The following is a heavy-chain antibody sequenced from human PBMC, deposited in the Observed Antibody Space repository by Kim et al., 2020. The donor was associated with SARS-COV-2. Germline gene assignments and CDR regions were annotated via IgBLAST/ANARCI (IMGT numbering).Heavy chain of an antibody. CDR2: IYYSGST. Sequence: SETLSLTCTVSGGSISSSSYYWGWIRQPPGKGLEWIGSIYYSGSTYYNPSLKSRVTISVDTSKNQFSLKLSAVTAADTAVYYCARIPSGGRYDSRGYYLQYFQPWGQGTLGTVSS. J-gene: IGHJ1*01. CDR3: ARIPSGGRYDSRGYYLQYFQP. CDR1: GGSISSSSYY. D-gene: IGHD3-22*01. V-gene: IGHV4-39*01.